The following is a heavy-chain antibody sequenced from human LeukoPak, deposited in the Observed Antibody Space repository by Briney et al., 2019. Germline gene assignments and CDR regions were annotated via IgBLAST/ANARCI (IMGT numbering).Heavy chain of an antibody. CDR2: INPNSGGT. V-gene: IGHV1-2*02. CDR3: ARGPTPFLYNWNYFDY. D-gene: IGHD1-20*01. Sequence: GASVKDSCKASGYTFTGYYMHWVRQAPGQGLEWMGWINPNSGGTNYAQKFQGRVTMTRDTSIGTAYMELSRLRSDDTAVYYCARGPTPFLYNWNYFDYWGQGTLVTVSS. CDR1: GYTFTGYY. J-gene: IGHJ4*02.